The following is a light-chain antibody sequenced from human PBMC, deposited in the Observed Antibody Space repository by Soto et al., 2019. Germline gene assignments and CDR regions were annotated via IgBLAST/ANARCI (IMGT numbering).Light chain of an antibody. V-gene: IGLV2-8*01. J-gene: IGLJ2*01. CDR3: SSYADTNNLV. CDR1: GSDVASYDY. Sequence: QSALIQPPSASGSPGHSITISCTGTGSDVASYDYVSWYQQRPGRAPKLIIFEVTRRPSGVPDRFSGSKSGNTASLTVSGLQAEDEADYYCSSYADTNNLVFGGGTKLTVL. CDR2: EVT.